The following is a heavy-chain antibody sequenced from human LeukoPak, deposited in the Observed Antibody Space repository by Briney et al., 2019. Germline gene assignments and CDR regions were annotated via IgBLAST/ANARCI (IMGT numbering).Heavy chain of an antibody. CDR3: ARVASTTRRHDAFDI. Sequence: GASVKVSCKASAYTFTGYYMHWVRRAPGQGLEWMGWINPNGGDTIYAQKFQGRVTMTRDTSTSTAYMELSSLTSDDTAVYYCARVASTTRRHDAFDIWGQGTMVTVSS. CDR1: AYTFTGYY. J-gene: IGHJ3*02. V-gene: IGHV1-2*02. CDR2: INPNGGDT. D-gene: IGHD1-1*01.